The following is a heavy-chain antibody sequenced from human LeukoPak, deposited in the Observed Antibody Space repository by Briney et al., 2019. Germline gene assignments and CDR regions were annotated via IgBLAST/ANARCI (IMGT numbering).Heavy chain of an antibody. Sequence: GGSLRLSCAASGFSFTNSWMSWVRQAPGKGLEWVASIEQDGSEKYYVDSVKGRFTISRDNAKNTLFLQINSLRAEDTAVYYCAKGHTSLAPGGQGALVTVSS. D-gene: IGHD5-18*01. CDR3: AKGHTSLAP. CDR1: GFSFTNSW. CDR2: IEQDGSEK. J-gene: IGHJ4*02. V-gene: IGHV3-7*01.